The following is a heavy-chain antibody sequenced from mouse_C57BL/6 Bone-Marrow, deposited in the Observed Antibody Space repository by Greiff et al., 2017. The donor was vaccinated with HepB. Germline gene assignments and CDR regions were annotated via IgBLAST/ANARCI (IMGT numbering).Heavy chain of an antibody. D-gene: IGHD3-2*02. V-gene: IGHV1-9*01. J-gene: IGHJ2*01. Sequence: VQLQQSGAELMKPGASVKLSCKATGYTFTGYWIEWVKQRPGHGLEWIGEILPGSGSTNYNEKFKGKATFTADPSSNTAYMQLSSLTTEDSAIYYCARRGAGSGYDYFDYWGQGTTLTVSS. CDR2: ILPGSGST. CDR3: ARRGAGSGYDYFDY. CDR1: GYTFTGYW.